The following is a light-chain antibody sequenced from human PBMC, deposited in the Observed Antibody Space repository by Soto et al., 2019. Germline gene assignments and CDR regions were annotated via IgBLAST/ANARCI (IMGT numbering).Light chain of an antibody. J-gene: IGKJ2*01. V-gene: IGKV1-33*01. Sequence: DIQMTQSPSSLSASIGDRVTITCQASHDIRKYLNWYQQKPGKAPKLLIYSASNLESGVPSRFSGSGFGTDFIFNISSLQPEDLATYYGQQYDNLPRTFGPGTKLEIK. CDR1: HDIRKY. CDR2: SAS. CDR3: QQYDNLPRT.